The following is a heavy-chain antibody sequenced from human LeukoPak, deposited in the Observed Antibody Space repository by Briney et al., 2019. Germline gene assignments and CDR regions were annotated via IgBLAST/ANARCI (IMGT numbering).Heavy chain of an antibody. CDR1: GFIFSQYV. Sequence: PGGSLRLSCTASGFIFSQYVMHWVRQAPGKGLEWVSSISSSSSYIYYADSVKGRFTISRDNAKNSLYLQMNSLRAEDTAVYYCASSQTGSYPDYYYYCMDVWGKGTTVTVSS. CDR3: ASSQTGSYPDYYYYCMDV. J-gene: IGHJ6*03. CDR2: ISSSSSYI. V-gene: IGHV3-21*01. D-gene: IGHD1-26*01.